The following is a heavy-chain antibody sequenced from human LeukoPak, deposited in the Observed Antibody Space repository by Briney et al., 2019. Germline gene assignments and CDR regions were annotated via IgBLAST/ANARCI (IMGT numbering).Heavy chain of an antibody. J-gene: IGHJ4*02. V-gene: IGHV3-33*01. CDR2: IWYDGSNK. CDR3: ARDQGPASIAAAGRGTFDY. Sequence: PGGSLRLSCAASRFTFSNYGMHWVRQAPGKGLEWVAVIWYDGSNKYYADSVKGRFTISRDNSKNTLYLQMNSLRAEDTAVYYCARDQGPASIAAAGRGTFDYWGQGTLVTVSS. D-gene: IGHD6-13*01. CDR1: RFTFSNYG.